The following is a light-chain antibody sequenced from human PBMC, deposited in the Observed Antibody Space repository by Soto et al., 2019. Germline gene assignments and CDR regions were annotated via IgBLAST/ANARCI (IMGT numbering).Light chain of an antibody. CDR3: QQSYSTPYT. CDR1: QSISNY. CDR2: AAS. V-gene: IGKV1-39*01. J-gene: IGKJ2*01. Sequence: DIQMTQSPSSLSASVGDRVTIACRASQSISNYLNWYQQKPGKAPKLLVYAASSLQSGVPSRFSRGGFGRALTLTISTLQPDEFATDYCQQSYSTPYTFGQGTKLEIK.